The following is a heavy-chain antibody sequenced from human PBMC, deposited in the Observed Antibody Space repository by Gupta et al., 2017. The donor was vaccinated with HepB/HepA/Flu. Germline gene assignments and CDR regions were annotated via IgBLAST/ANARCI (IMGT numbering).Heavy chain of an antibody. J-gene: IGHJ6*02. CDR3: ARVVQRYGMDV. Sequence: QVQLQESGPGLVKPSETLSLTCTVSGGSISSYYWSWIRQPPGKGLEWIGYIYYSGSTNYNPSLKSRVTISVDTSKNQFSLKLSSVTAADTAVYYCARVVQRYGMDVWGQGTTVTVSS. D-gene: IGHD1-1*01. CDR1: GGSISSYY. CDR2: IYYSGST. V-gene: IGHV4-59*01.